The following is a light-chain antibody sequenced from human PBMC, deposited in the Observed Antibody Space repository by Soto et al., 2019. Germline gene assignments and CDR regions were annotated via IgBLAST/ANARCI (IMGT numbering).Light chain of an antibody. V-gene: IGKV3-20*01. CDR3: QQYGASPRT. CDR1: QSVSGNS. CDR2: DTS. J-gene: IGKJ1*01. Sequence: EIVLTQSPGTLSLSPGERGTLSCRASQSVSGNSLAWYQQKPGQAPRVLIYDTSRRAAGIPDRFSGSGSGTDFTLTISRLEPEDRAVYHCQQYGASPRTFGQGTKVEVK.